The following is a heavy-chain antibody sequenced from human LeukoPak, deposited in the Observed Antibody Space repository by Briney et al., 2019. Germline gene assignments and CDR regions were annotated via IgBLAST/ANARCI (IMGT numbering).Heavy chain of an antibody. CDR3: ARERGLEPYNWFDP. V-gene: IGHV4-59*01. J-gene: IGHJ5*02. CDR2: IYYSGST. CDR1: GGSISSYY. Sequence: PSETLSLTCTVSGGSISSYYWSWIRQPPGKGLEWIGYIYYSGSTNYNPSLKSRVTISVDTSKNQFSLKLSSVTAADTAVYYCARERGLEPYNWFDPWGQGTLVTVSS. D-gene: IGHD1-1*01.